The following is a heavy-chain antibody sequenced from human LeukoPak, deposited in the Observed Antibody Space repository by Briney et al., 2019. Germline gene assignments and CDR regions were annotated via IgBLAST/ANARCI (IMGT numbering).Heavy chain of an antibody. CDR3: AARGSYYDFDY. V-gene: IGHV3-23*01. D-gene: IGHD1-26*01. CDR2: ISGSGGRT. J-gene: IGHJ4*02. CDR1: GFTFSNHG. Sequence: QAGGSLRLSCAASGFTFSNHGMNWVRQAPGKGLEWVSGISGSGGRTYYADSVKGRFTISRDNSKNTVYLQMNSLRAEDTAVYYCAARGSYYDFDYWGQGTLVTVSS.